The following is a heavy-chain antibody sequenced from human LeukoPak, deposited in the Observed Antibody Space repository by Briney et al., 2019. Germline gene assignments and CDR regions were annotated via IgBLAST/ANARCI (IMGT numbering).Heavy chain of an antibody. V-gene: IGHV1-2*02. J-gene: IGHJ4*02. CDR2: FNPCSGDS. CDR3: ASGDSSNGYPYQIHS. D-gene: IGHD5-18*01. CDR1: GYTFTSYG. Sequence: VNVSRKASGYTFTSYGISGVRQAPGQGLEWVGWFNPCSGDSRYAQKFPDRVTVTRDRPSITAFLELRSLTSGDTAVYYCASGDSSNGYPYQIHSWGQGTLVVVSS.